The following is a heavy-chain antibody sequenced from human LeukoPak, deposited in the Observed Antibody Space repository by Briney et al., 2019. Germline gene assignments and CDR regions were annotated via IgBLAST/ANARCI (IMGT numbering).Heavy chain of an antibody. J-gene: IGHJ3*02. V-gene: IGHV3-53*01. D-gene: IGHD2-21*02. Sequence: PGGSLRLSCAASGFTVSSNYMSWVRQPPGKGLEWGSLIYSGGSTYYADSVMGRFTISRDNSKNTLYLQMNSLRAEDTAVYYCARDCGGDCSDAFDIWGQGTMVTVSS. CDR2: IYSGGST. CDR1: GFTVSSNY. CDR3: ARDCGGDCSDAFDI.